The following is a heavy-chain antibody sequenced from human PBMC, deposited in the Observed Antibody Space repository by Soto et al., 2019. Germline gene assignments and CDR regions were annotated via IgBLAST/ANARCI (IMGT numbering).Heavy chain of an antibody. Sequence: PGGSLRLSCAVSGFTFGSYGMHWVRQAPGKGLEWVAVISYDGSNKYYADSVKGRFTISRDNSKNTLYLQMNSLRAEDTAVYYCAKEVLGSRSRHYGMDVWGQGTTVTVSS. D-gene: IGHD1-1*01. J-gene: IGHJ6*02. CDR3: AKEVLGSRSRHYGMDV. CDR2: ISYDGSNK. CDR1: GFTFGSYG. V-gene: IGHV3-30*18.